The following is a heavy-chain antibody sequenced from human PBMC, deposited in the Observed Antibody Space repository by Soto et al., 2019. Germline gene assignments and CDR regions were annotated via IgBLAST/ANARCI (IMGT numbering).Heavy chain of an antibody. D-gene: IGHD3-10*01. V-gene: IGHV3-23*01. Sequence: GGSLRLSCVASGFTFSSYSMSWVRQAPGKGLEWVSGFRAGGDDGTTYYADSVKGRFTISRDNSKNTLFLQMNSLRAEDTAIYYCAKKVNSGSGSQYFDYFGQGTLVTVSS. J-gene: IGHJ4*02. CDR2: FRAGGDDGTT. CDR3: AKKVNSGSGSQYFDY. CDR1: GFTFSSYS.